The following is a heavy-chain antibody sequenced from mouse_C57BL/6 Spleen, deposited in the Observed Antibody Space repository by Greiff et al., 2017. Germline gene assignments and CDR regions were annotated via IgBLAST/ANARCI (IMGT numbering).Heavy chain of an antibody. Sequence: VKLMESGAELAKPGASVKLSCKASGYTFTSYWMHWVKQRPGPGLEWIGYINPSSGYTKYNQKLKDKATLTADKSSSPAYMQQSSLTNEDAAVYYCARITTVVAPDYWGKGTLVTVSA. V-gene: IGHV1-7*01. CDR3: ARITTVVAPDY. J-gene: IGHJ3*01. D-gene: IGHD1-1*01. CDR2: INPSSGYT. CDR1: GYTFTSYW.